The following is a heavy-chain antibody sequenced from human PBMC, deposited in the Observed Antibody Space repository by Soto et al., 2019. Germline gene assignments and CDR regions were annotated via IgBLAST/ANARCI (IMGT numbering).Heavy chain of an antibody. J-gene: IGHJ4*02. Sequence: QVQLVESGGGVVQPGRSLRLSCAASGFTFSSYGMHWVRQAPGTGLEWVAVIWYDGSNKYYADSVKGRFTISRDNSKNTLYLQMNSLRAEDTAVYYCARDGQYYDSSGHFDYWGQGTLVTVSS. CDR1: GFTFSSYG. CDR2: IWYDGSNK. D-gene: IGHD3-22*01. CDR3: ARDGQYYDSSGHFDY. V-gene: IGHV3-33*01.